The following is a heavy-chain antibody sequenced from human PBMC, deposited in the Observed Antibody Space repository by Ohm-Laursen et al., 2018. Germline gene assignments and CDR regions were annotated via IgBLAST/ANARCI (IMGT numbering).Heavy chain of an antibody. CDR3: ARSSYYYDGSGYYPPSEPLFDF. J-gene: IGHJ6*02. CDR2: INSDGSST. Sequence: SLRLSCAASGFTFSSYSMNWVRQAPGKGLVWVSRINSDGSSTTYADSVKGRFTISRDNSKNTLYLHMNSLRAEDTAVYYCARSSYYYDGSGYYPPSEPLFDFWGQGTTVTVSS. D-gene: IGHD3-22*01. CDR1: GFTFSSYS. V-gene: IGHV3-74*01.